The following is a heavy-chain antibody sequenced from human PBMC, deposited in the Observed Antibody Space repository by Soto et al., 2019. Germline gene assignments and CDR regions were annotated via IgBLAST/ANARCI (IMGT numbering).Heavy chain of an antibody. D-gene: IGHD2-21*02. V-gene: IGHV3-23*01. CDR1: GFTFSSYA. Sequence: EVQLLESGGGLVQPGGSLRLSCAASGFTFSSYAMSWVRQAPGKGLEWVSAISGSGGSTYYADSVKGRFTISRDNSKNTLYLKMNSLRAEDTAVYYCAKGEVIVVVTALDYWGQGTLVTVSS. CDR2: ISGSGGST. CDR3: AKGEVIVVVTALDY. J-gene: IGHJ4*02.